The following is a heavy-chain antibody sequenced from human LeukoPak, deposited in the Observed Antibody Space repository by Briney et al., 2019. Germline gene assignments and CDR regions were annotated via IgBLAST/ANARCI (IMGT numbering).Heavy chain of an antibody. Sequence: GGSLRLSCAASGFTVSRNYMSWVRQTPGKGLEYVSVIYTGGSTYYADSVKGRFTISRDKSKNTLDLQMDSLRAEDTAVYYCARLIAAAGRVYFDSWGQGTLVTVSS. D-gene: IGHD6-13*01. CDR3: ARLIAAAGRVYFDS. CDR1: GFTVSRNY. J-gene: IGHJ4*02. CDR2: IYTGGST. V-gene: IGHV3-53*01.